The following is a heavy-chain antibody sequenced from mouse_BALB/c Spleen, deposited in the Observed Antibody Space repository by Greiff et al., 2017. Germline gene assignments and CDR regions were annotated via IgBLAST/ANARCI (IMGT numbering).Heavy chain of an antibody. Sequence: VHLVESGPGLVQPSQSLSITCTVSGFSLTSYGVHWVRQSPGKGLEWLGVIWSGGSTDYNAAFISRLSISKDNSKSQVFFKMNSLQANDTAIYYCARSPLLRPGYFDVWGAGTTVTVSS. CDR2: IWSGGST. D-gene: IGHD1-2*01. CDR1: GFSLTSYG. CDR3: ARSPLLRPGYFDV. V-gene: IGHV2-2*02. J-gene: IGHJ1*01.